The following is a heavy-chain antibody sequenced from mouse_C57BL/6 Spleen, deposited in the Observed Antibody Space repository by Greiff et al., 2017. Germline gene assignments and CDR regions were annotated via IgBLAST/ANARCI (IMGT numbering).Heavy chain of an antibody. D-gene: IGHD2-10*02. CDR3: ARTPYGNYGGWYFDV. CDR2: ISSGSSTI. Sequence: EVQVVESGGGLVKPGGSLKLSCAASGFTFSDYGMHWVRQAPEKGLEWVAYISSGSSTIYYADTVKGRFTISRDNAKNTLFLQMPSLRSEDTAMYYCARTPYGNYGGWYFDVWGTGTAVTVSS. V-gene: IGHV5-17*01. J-gene: IGHJ1*03. CDR1: GFTFSDYG.